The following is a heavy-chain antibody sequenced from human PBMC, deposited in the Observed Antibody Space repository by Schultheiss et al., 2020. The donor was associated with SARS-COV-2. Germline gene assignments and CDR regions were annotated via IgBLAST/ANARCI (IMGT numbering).Heavy chain of an antibody. CDR2: ISSSGSTI. CDR1: GFTFSDYY. Sequence: GESLKISCAASGFTFSDYYMSWIRQAPGKGLECVSYISSSGSTIYYADSVKGRFTISRDNAKNSLYLQMNSLRAEDTAVYYCARVSCGGDCYSESWFDPWGQGTLVTVSS. CDR3: ARVSCGGDCYSESWFDP. V-gene: IGHV3-11*01. J-gene: IGHJ5*02. D-gene: IGHD2-21*02.